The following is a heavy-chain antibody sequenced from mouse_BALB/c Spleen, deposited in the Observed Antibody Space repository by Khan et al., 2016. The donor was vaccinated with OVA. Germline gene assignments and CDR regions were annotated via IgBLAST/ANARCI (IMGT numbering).Heavy chain of an antibody. J-gene: IGHJ2*01. Sequence: QIQLVQSGPELKTPGETVKISCKASGYTFTDYSMHWVKQAPGQGLKWMGWINTETGEPTYADDFKGRFAFSLETSARTAYLQINNLKHEDTATYFCARDRYDYFDYWGQGTTLTVSS. CDR2: INTETGEP. V-gene: IGHV9-2-1*01. D-gene: IGHD2-14*01. CDR1: GYTFTDYS. CDR3: ARDRYDYFDY.